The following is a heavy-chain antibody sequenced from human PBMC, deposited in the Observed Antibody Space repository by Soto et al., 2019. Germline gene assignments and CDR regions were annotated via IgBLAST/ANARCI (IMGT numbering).Heavy chain of an antibody. Sequence: ASVKVYCKASGYTFTSYGISWVRQAPGQGLEWMGWINAYNGNTIYAQKLQGRVTMTTDTSTSTAYMELRSLRSDDTAVYYCARDRKWGVGYRLSLEMATTTYDASDIWGQGTMGTVSS. CDR3: ARDRKWGVGYRLSLEMATTTYDASDI. D-gene: IGHD1-1*01. CDR2: INAYNGNT. J-gene: IGHJ3*02. CDR1: GYTFTSYG. V-gene: IGHV1-18*01.